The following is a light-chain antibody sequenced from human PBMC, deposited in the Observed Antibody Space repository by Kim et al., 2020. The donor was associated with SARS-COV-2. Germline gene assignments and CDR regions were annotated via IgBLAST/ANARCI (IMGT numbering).Light chain of an antibody. J-gene: IGKJ4*01. CDR2: AAS. Sequence: PGERATLSCRASQSISSSYLAWYQHKPGQAPKLLIYAASSRATGIPDRFSGSGSGTDFTLTISRLEPEDFAVYYCQYYTSSFTFGGGTKLEI. CDR3: QYYTSSFT. V-gene: IGKV3-20*01. CDR1: QSISSSY.